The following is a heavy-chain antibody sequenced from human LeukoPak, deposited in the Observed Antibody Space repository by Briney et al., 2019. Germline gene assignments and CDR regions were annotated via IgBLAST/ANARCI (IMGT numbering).Heavy chain of an antibody. CDR3: AKGSDDYYFDY. CDR1: GFTVSSNY. J-gene: IGHJ4*02. CDR2: IYSGGST. Sequence: GGSLRLSCAASGFTVSSNYMSWVRQAPGKGLEWVSVIYSGGSTYYADSVKGRFTISRDNSKNTLYLQMNSLRAEDTAVYYCAKGSDDYYFDYWGQGTLVTVSS. V-gene: IGHV3-53*01. D-gene: IGHD2-15*01.